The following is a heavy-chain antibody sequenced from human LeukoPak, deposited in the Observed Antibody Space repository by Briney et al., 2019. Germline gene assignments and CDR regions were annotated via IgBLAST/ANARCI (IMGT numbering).Heavy chain of an antibody. CDR3: ARDPPSPYGDYGAFDI. CDR1: SDSISNSAYH. CDR2: IYYSRGT. J-gene: IGHJ3*02. V-gene: IGHV4-39*07. D-gene: IGHD4-17*01. Sequence: SETLSLTCTVSSDSISNSAYHWGWIRQPPGRGLEWIGSIYYSRGTYYNPSLKSRVTISVDTSKNQFSLKLTSVTAADTAVYYCARDPPSPYGDYGAFDIWGQGTMVTVSS.